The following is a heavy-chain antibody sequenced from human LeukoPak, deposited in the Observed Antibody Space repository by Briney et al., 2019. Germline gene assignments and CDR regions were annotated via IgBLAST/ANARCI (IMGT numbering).Heavy chain of an antibody. V-gene: IGHV5-51*01. CDR3: GRIGSTTVTTYFDP. D-gene: IGHD1-1*01. CDR1: GYSFSNYW. Sequence: PGESLKISCKGSGYSFSNYWIGWVRQMPGKGLECMGIIYPGDSETKYSPSFQGQVTISADKSISTAYLQWSSLKASDTAMYYCGRIGSTTVTTYFDPWGQGTLVTVSS. J-gene: IGHJ5*02. CDR2: IYPGDSET.